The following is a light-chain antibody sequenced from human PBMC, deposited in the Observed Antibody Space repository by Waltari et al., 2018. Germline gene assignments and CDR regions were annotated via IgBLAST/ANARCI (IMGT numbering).Light chain of an antibody. CDR1: NLEDKY. Sequence: SFALTQPPSVSVSPGPTASLTCPGDNLEDKYTSGYQQRSGQSPVLVIYDDDKRPSGIPERFSGSNSGNTATLTIRGTQAVDEGDYYCQAWDGTSLVFGTGTKVTVL. J-gene: IGLJ1*01. CDR3: QAWDGTSLV. V-gene: IGLV3-1*01. CDR2: DDD.